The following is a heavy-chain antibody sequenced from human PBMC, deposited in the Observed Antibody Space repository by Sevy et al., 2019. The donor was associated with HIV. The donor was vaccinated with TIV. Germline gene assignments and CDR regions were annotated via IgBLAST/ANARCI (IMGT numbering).Heavy chain of an antibody. D-gene: IGHD3-3*01. Sequence: GGSLRLSCAASGFTVSSNYMSWVRQAPGKGLEWVSVIYSGGSTYYEDSVKGRFTISRDNSKNTLYLQMNSLRAEDTAVYYCARRSGYYYYGMDVWGQGTTVTVSS. J-gene: IGHJ6*02. V-gene: IGHV3-53*01. CDR1: GFTVSSNY. CDR2: IYSGGST. CDR3: ARRSGYYYYGMDV.